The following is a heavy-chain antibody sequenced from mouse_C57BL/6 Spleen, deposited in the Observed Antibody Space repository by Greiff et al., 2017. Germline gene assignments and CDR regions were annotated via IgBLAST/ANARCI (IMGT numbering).Heavy chain of an antibody. CDR1: GYTFTDYY. D-gene: IGHD4-1*01. CDR3: ARLDSAGTGAWFAY. CDR2: IFPGSGST. V-gene: IGHV1-75*01. J-gene: IGHJ3*01. Sequence: VQRVESGPELVKPGASVKISCKASGYTFTDYYINWVKQRPGQGLEWIGWIFPGSGSTYYNEKFKGKATLTVDKSSSTAYMLLSSLTSEDSAVYFCARLDSAGTGAWFAYWGQGTLVTVSA.